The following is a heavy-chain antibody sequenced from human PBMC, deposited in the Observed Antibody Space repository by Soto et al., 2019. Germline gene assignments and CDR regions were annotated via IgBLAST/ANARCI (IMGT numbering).Heavy chain of an antibody. CDR3: AAGGYYFDF. Sequence: GGSLRLSCGASGFTFSNAWMNWVRQAPGKGLEWVGRIKSKADGGTTDYAAPVKGRITISRDDSKNTAYLQMSGLRSEDTAMYYCAAGGYYFDFWGQGALVTVSS. J-gene: IGHJ4*02. CDR1: GFTFSNAW. V-gene: IGHV3-15*01. D-gene: IGHD3-22*01. CDR2: IKSKADGGTT.